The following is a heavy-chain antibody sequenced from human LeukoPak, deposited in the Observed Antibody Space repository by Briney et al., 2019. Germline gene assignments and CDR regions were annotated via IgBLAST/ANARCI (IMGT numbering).Heavy chain of an antibody. D-gene: IGHD5-24*01. CDR3: ARERNRRDGYYQNFDY. CDR1: GYTFTSYD. V-gene: IGHV1-2*02. Sequence: GASVKVSCKASGYTFTSYDINWVRQAPGQGLEWMGWINPNSGGTNYAQKFQGRVTMTRDTSISTAYMELSRLRSDDTAVYYCARERNRRDGYYQNFDYWGQGTLVTVSS. CDR2: INPNSGGT. J-gene: IGHJ4*02.